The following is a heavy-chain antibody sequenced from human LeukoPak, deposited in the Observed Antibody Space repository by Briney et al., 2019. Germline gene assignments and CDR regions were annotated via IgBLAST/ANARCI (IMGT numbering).Heavy chain of an antibody. D-gene: IGHD3-10*01. CDR1: VFTFSSYS. CDR3: VRDRGYYGSGSYDFDY. J-gene: IGHJ4*02. V-gene: IGHV3-21*01. CDR2: ISSSSSYI. Sequence: PGGSLRLSCAASVFTFSSYSMNWVRQARGKGLEWVSSISSSSSYISYADSVKGRFTISTDNAKNSLYLQMNSLRAEDTAVYYCVRDRGYYGSGSYDFDYWGQGTLVTVSS.